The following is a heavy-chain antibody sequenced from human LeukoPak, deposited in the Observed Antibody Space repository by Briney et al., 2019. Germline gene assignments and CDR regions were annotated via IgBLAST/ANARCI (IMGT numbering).Heavy chain of an antibody. CDR2: VYYGRSP. Sequence: SETLSLTCAVYGGSFSGYYWAWIRQPPGKGLEWIGSVYYGRSPYFNPSLESRATISVDTSKNHFSLKMSSVTAADTAVYYCARSSGTGTFSYWGQGTLVTVSS. D-gene: IGHD6-25*01. CDR3: ARSSGTGTFSY. V-gene: IGHV4-39*02. J-gene: IGHJ4*02. CDR1: GGSFSGYY.